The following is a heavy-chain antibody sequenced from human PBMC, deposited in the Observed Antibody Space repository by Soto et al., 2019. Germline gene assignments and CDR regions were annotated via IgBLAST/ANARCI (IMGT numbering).Heavy chain of an antibody. CDR3: SRVIRQNRGFYGRPNWCAS. D-gene: IGHD1-26*01. V-gene: IGHV1-8*01. J-gene: IGHJ5*01. CDR1: GYTFTSYD. CDR2: MNPNSGNT. Sequence: QVQLVQSVSEVKKPGASVKVSCKASGYTFTSYDITWVRQATGQGLEWMGWMNPNSGNTGYAQKFQGRVTMTRNTARSTAYMELSRLCSEDTAVYYCSRVIRQNRGFYGRPNWCASWGQGTLVTFCS.